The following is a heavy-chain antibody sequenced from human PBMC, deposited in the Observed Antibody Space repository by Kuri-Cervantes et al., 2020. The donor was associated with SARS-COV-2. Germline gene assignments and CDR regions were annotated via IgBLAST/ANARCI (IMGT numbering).Heavy chain of an antibody. CDR3: ARADVYYYDSRGLGAFDI. CDR1: GGSISSYY. D-gene: IGHD3-22*01. CDR2: IYYSGST. J-gene: IGHJ3*02. V-gene: IGHV4-59*01. Sequence: SETLSLTCTVSGGSISSYYWSWIRQPPGKGLEWIEYIYYSGSTNYNPSLKSRVTISVDTSKNQFSLKLSSVTAADTAVYYCARADVYYYDSRGLGAFDIWGQGTMVTVSS.